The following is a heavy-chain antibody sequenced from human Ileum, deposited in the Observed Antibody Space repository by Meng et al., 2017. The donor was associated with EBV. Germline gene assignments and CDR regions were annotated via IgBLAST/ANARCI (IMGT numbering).Heavy chain of an antibody. CDR2: VYHRGDT. V-gene: IGHV4-4*02. CDR3: GRDRGRELINH. J-gene: IGHJ4*02. CDR1: GDSISSDIW. Sequence: QVQLQESGPGLVKPSGTLSLTCTVSGDSISSDIWWSWVRQPPGKGLEWIGEVYHRGDTNYNPSLKSRVDISVDKSKNQFYLSLFSVTAADTAVYYCGRDRGRELINHWGQGTLVTVSS. D-gene: IGHD1-7*01.